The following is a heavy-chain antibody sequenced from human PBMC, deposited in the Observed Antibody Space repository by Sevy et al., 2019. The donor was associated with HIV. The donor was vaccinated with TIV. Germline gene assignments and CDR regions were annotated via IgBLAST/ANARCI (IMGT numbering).Heavy chain of an antibody. J-gene: IGHJ3*02. Sequence: GSLRLSCAASGFTFSTYTMNWVRQAPGKGLEWVSSISSSSNYIYYADSMKGRFTISRDNANNSLYLQMNSLRAEDTAVYYCARPYGSGSWEAFDIWGQGTMVTVSS. V-gene: IGHV3-21*01. CDR3: ARPYGSGSWEAFDI. CDR1: GFTFSTYT. CDR2: ISSSSNYI. D-gene: IGHD3-10*01.